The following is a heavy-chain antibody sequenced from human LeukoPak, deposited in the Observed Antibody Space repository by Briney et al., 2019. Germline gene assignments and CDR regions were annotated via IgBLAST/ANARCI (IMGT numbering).Heavy chain of an antibody. J-gene: IGHJ4*02. V-gene: IGHV1-2*02. CDR2: INPNSGGT. CDR1: GYTFTSFG. Sequence: ASVTVSCKASGYTFTSFGVSWVRQAPGQGLEWMGWINPNSGGTNYAQKFQGRVTMTRDTSISTAYMELSRLRSDDTAVYYCARGGDYDPFDYWGQGTLVTVSS. D-gene: IGHD3-22*01. CDR3: ARGGDYDPFDY.